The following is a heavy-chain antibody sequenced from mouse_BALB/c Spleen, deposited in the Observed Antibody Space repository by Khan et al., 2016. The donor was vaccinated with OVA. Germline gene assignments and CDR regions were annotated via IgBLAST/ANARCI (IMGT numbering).Heavy chain of an antibody. Sequence: QVQLQQSGAELARPGASVKMSCKASGYTFTSYTIHWVRQRPGQAPEWIGHINPSNNYTNYNQNFKDKATLIVDKSSSTAYMQLSSLTSEDSAVYYGVREGAYHRSDGWFAYWGQGTLVTVSA. CDR1: GYTFTSYT. V-gene: IGHV1-4*01. D-gene: IGHD2-14*01. J-gene: IGHJ3*01. CDR3: VREGAYHRSDGWFAY. CDR2: INPSNNYT.